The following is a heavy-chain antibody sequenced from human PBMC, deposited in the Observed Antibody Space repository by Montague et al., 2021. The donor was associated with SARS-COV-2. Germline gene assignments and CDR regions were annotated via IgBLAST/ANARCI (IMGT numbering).Heavy chain of an antibody. J-gene: IGHJ4*02. Sequence: SLRLSCAASGFIFSSYAMHWVRQAPGKGLEWVAVISYDGSNKFYADPVKGRFTISRDNSKNTLYLQMSSLRAEDTAVYYCARAGWRCSGGSCYSQGGFDYWGQGTMVTVSS. CDR1: GFIFSSYA. D-gene: IGHD2-15*01. V-gene: IGHV3-30-3*01. CDR3: ARAGWRCSGGSCYSQGGFDY. CDR2: ISYDGSNK.